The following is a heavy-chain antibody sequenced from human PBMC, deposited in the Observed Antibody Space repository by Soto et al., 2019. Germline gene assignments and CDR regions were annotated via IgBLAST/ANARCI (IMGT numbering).Heavy chain of an antibody. CDR1: CGSINSGDYY. Sequence: TLSLTCTVSCGSINSGDYYWSWIRQPPGKGXEWFGXIYYSGSTYYXXSLKSRVXXSVDRSKNKFSLKMSSVTAADTAVYYCARVPGPWGQGTLVTVSS. V-gene: IGHV4-30-4*01. D-gene: IGHD3-10*01. CDR2: IYYSGST. J-gene: IGHJ5*02. CDR3: ARVPGP.